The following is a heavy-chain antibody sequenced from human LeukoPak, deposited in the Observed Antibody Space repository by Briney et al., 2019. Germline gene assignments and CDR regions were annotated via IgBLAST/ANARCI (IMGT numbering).Heavy chain of an antibody. CDR3: ARARSGYYYYYYMDV. Sequence: PSETLSLTCAVYGGSFSGYYWSWIRQPPGKGLEWIGEINHSGSTNYNPSLKSRVTISVDTSKNQFSLKLSSVTAADTAVYYCARARSGYYYYYYMDVWGKGTTVTVSS. CDR1: GGSFSGYY. D-gene: IGHD3-3*01. CDR2: INHSGST. J-gene: IGHJ6*03. V-gene: IGHV4-34*01.